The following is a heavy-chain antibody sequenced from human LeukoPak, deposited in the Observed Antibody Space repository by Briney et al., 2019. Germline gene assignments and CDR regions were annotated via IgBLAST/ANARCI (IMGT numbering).Heavy chain of an antibody. V-gene: IGHV1-18*01. J-gene: IGHJ5*02. CDR1: GYTFTSYG. D-gene: IGHD3-10*01. CDR3: ARDHEAYYGSGTHLGGTNWFDP. CDR2: ISAYNGNT. Sequence: ASVKVSCKASGYTFTSYGISWVRQAPGQGLEWMGWISAYNGNTNYAQKLQARVTMTTDTSTSTAYMELRSLRSDDTAVYYCARDHEAYYGSGTHLGGTNWFDPWGQGTLVTVSS.